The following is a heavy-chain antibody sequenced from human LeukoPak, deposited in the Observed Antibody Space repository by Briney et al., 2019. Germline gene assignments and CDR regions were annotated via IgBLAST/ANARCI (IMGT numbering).Heavy chain of an antibody. D-gene: IGHD1-26*01. J-gene: IGHJ6*03. V-gene: IGHV1-69*05. CDR2: IIPICGTA. CDR3: ARVVRYSYYYYYMDV. CDR1: GDTFSSYA. Sequence: SVKVSCKASGDTFSSYAISWVRQAPGQGLEWMGGIIPICGTANYAQKFQGRVTITTDESTSTAYMELSSLRSEDTAVYYCARVVRYSYYYYYMDVWGKGTTVTVSS.